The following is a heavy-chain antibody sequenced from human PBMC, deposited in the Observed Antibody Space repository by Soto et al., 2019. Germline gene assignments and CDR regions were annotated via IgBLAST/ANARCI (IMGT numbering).Heavy chain of an antibody. CDR3: ARDVGDYVPLKPFDY. V-gene: IGHV3-21*01. D-gene: IGHD4-17*01. CDR1: GFTFSSYS. J-gene: IGHJ4*02. CDR2: ISSSSSYI. Sequence: EVQLVESGGGLVKPGGSLRLSCAASGFTFSSYSMNWVRQAPGKGLEWVSSISSSSSYIYYADSVKGRFTISRDNAKNSLYLQMNSLRAEDTAVYYCARDVGDYVPLKPFDYWGQGTLVTVSS.